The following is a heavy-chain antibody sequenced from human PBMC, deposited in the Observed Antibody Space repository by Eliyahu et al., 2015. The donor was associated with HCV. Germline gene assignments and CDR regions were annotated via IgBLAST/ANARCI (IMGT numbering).Heavy chain of an antibody. Sequence: EVQLVXSGGGMVKPGGSLRXSCXASGFTFSSYTMXWVRQAPGKGLEWVSSISSSGSYIFYADPVKGRFTISRDDAKNSLYLQMNNLRAEDTALYYCARDLRDYWGQGTLVTVSS. V-gene: IGHV3-21*01. J-gene: IGHJ4*02. CDR3: ARDLRDY. CDR2: ISSSGSYI. D-gene: IGHD3-9*01. CDR1: GFTFSSYT.